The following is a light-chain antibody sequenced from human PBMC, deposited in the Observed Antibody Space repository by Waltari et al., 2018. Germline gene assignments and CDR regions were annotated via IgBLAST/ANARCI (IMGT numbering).Light chain of an antibody. Sequence: QSALTQPASVSGSPGQSITISCTGTSSDVGSYNYVSWYQQHPGQAPKLMIYDVTNRPPGVSNRFSGSKSGNTASLTISGLQAEDEADYYCSSYMDTTTLELFGGGTSLTVL. CDR3: SSYMDTTTLEL. V-gene: IGLV2-14*03. J-gene: IGLJ2*01. CDR2: DVT. CDR1: SSDVGSYNY.